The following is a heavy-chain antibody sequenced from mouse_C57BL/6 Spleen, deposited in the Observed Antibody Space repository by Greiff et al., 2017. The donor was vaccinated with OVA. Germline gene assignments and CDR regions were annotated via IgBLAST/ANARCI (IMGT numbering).Heavy chain of an antibody. D-gene: IGHD1-1*01. CDR3: ARETNYYGSSPRFAY. V-gene: IGHV1-82*01. CDR2: IYPGDGDT. J-gene: IGHJ3*01. CDR1: GYAFSSSW. Sequence: QVQLQQSGPELVKPGASVKISCKASGYAFSSSWMNWVKQRPGEGLEWIGRIYPGDGDTNYNGKFKGKATLTADKSSSTAYMQLSSLTSEDSAVYFCARETNYYGSSPRFAYWGQGTLVTVSA.